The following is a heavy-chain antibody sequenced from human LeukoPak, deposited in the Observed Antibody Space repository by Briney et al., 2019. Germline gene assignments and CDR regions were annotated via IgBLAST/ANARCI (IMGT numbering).Heavy chain of an antibody. V-gene: IGHV3-30-3*01. J-gene: IGHJ4*02. CDR2: ISYDGSNK. CDR1: GFTFSSYA. D-gene: IGHD6-13*01. Sequence: PGRSLRLSCAASGFTFSSYAMHWVRQAPGKGLEWVAVISYDGSNKYYADSVKGRFTISRDNSKNTLYLQMNSLRAEDTAVYYCARDVSRQQLAPPDYWGQGTLVTVSS. CDR3: ARDVSRQQLAPPDY.